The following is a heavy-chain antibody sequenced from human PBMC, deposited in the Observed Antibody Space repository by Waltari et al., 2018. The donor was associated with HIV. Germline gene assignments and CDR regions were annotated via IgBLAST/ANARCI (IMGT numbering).Heavy chain of an antibody. J-gene: IGHJ4*02. CDR1: GFSLNTIGVG. V-gene: IGHV2-5*01. Sequence: QITLKESGPALVKPTETLTLTCSFSGFSLNTIGVGVGWIRQPPGKALEWLAIIYWHDEKRYSPSLDWRLSITKDTDKNQVVVRMTDMDPVDTATYFCAHSLSTGAVYFDYWGQGTLVAVSS. CDR2: IYWHDEK. CDR3: AHSLSTGAVYFDY. D-gene: IGHD2-8*01.